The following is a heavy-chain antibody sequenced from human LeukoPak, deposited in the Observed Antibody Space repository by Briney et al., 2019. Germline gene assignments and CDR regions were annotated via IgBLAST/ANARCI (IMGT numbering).Heavy chain of an antibody. CDR3: ATLLSSSYYFDY. CDR1: GYSISSGYY. J-gene: IGHJ4*02. D-gene: IGHD3-10*02. Sequence: PSETLSLTCIDSGYSISSGYYWGWIRQPPGKGLEWIGNIYHSGITYYNLYNPSLKSRVIISVDTSKNHFSLKLSSVTAADTAVYFCATLLSSSYYFDYWGQGTLVTVSS. CDR2: IYHSGIT. V-gene: IGHV4-38-2*02.